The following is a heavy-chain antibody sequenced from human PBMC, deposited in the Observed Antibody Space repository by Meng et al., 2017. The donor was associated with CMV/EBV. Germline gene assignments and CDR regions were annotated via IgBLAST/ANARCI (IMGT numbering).Heavy chain of an antibody. CDR3: AKDDCSSTSCYDQYYYYGMDV. J-gene: IGHJ6*02. V-gene: IGHV3-23*01. CDR2: ISGSGGST. CDR1: GFTFSSYA. D-gene: IGHD2-2*01. Sequence: GESLKISCAASGFTFSSYAMSWVRQAPGKGLEWVSAISGSGGSTYYADSVKGRFTISRDNSKNTLYLQMNSLRAEDTAVYYCAKDDCSSTSCYDQYYYYGMDVWGQGTTVTVSS.